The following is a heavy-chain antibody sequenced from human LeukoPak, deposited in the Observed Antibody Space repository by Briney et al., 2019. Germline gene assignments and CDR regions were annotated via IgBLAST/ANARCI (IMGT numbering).Heavy chain of an antibody. CDR2: IIPIFGTA. Sequence: ASVKVSCKASGGTFSSYAISWVRQAPGQGLEWMGGIIPIFGTANYAQKFQGRVTITTDESTSTAYMELSSLRSEDTAVYYCARVKGDFWSGYYAIYYYMDVWGKGTTVTVSS. D-gene: IGHD3-3*01. J-gene: IGHJ6*03. CDR3: ARVKGDFWSGYYAIYYYMDV. V-gene: IGHV1-69*05. CDR1: GGTFSSYA.